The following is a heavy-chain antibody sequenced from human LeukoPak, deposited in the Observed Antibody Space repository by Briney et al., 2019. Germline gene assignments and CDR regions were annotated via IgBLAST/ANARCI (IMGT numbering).Heavy chain of an antibody. V-gene: IGHV3-74*01. J-gene: IGHJ6*02. CDR2: INSDGSST. CDR3: ARDTSLVYGAFRMMDV. D-gene: IGHD5/OR15-5a*01. Sequence: PGGSLRLSCAASGFTFSSYWMHWVRQAPGKGLVWVSRINSDGSSTSYADSVKGRFTISRDNAKNTLYLQMNSLRAEDTAVYYCARDTSLVYGAFRMMDVGGQGPTVTVSS. CDR1: GFTFSSYW.